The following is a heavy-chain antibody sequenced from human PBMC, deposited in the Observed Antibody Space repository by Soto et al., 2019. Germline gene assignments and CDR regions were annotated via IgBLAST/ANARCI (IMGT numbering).Heavy chain of an antibody. Sequence: PGGSLRLSCAASDFTFSTYARTWVRQAPGRGLQWVATISDRGDITYYADSVKGRFTISRDNSKNTLYLQRHSLRAEDTAVYYCAPTYYYDSSGSHDAFDIRGQGTTVTVSS. D-gene: IGHD3-22*01. V-gene: IGHV3-23*01. CDR3: APTYYYDSSGSHDAFDI. CDR2: ISDRGDIT. CDR1: DFTFSTYA. J-gene: IGHJ3*02.